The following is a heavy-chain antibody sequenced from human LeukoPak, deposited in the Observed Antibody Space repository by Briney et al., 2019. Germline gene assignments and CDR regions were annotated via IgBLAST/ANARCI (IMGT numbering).Heavy chain of an antibody. Sequence: PGGSLRLSCAASGFTFSIYATSWVRQAPGKGLEWVSYISSSGSTIYYADSVKGRFTISRDNAKNSLYLQMNSLRAEDTAVYYCARVAYRGGYRLDYWGQGTLVTVSS. J-gene: IGHJ4*02. D-gene: IGHD3-16*02. V-gene: IGHV3-48*03. CDR2: ISSSGSTI. CDR1: GFTFSIYA. CDR3: ARVAYRGGYRLDY.